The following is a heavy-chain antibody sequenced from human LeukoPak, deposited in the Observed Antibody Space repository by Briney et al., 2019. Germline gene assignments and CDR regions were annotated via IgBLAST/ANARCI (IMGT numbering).Heavy chain of an antibody. CDR1: GGSISSFY. CDR3: ARDPGNYFDY. CDR2: IYSSGST. Sequence: PPETLSLTCTASGGSISSFYWSWIRQPPGKGLEYIGYIYSSGSTNYNPSLKSRVTISLDTSKNQLSLKLNSVTARDTAVYFCARDPGNYFDYWGQGTLVTVSS. D-gene: IGHD3-10*01. V-gene: IGHV4-59*01. J-gene: IGHJ4*02.